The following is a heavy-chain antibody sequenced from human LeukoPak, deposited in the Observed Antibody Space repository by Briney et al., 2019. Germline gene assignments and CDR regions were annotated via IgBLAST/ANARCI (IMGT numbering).Heavy chain of an antibody. J-gene: IGHJ4*02. V-gene: IGHV3-9*01. D-gene: IGHD3-3*01. Sequence: GGSLRLSCAASGFTFDDYAMHWVRQAPGKGLEWVSGISWNSGSIGYADSVKGRFTIARDNAKNSVYLEMNSLRADDTAVYYCARSARLMKGVVEVTALDDWGQGTLVTVSS. CDR2: ISWNSGSI. CDR1: GFTFDDYA. CDR3: ARSARLMKGVVEVTALDD.